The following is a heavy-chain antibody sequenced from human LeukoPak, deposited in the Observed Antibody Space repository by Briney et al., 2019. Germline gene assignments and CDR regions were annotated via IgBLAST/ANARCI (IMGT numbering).Heavy chain of an antibody. CDR2: INPNSGGT. CDR1: GYTFTGYN. D-gene: IGHD3-22*01. CDR3: AILNDSSGYYDAFDI. J-gene: IGHJ3*02. V-gene: IGHV1-2*02. Sequence: ASVKLSCKASGYTFTGYNMHWVRQAPGQGVEWMGWINPNSGGTNYAQKFQGRVTMTRDTSISTAYMELSRLRSDDTAVYYCAILNDSSGYYDAFDIWGQGTMVTVSS.